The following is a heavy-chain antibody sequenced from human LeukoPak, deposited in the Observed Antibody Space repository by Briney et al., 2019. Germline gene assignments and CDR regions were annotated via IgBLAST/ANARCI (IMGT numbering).Heavy chain of an antibody. CDR1: GFTFGDYS. Sequence: GGTLRLSCTASGFTFGDYSLSWVRQAPEKGLEWVGFIGRKGYGGTTAYAQSVKGRFIISRDDSKSTPYLQMNSLKTEDTAVYYCTRDHDFWSGPFDVWGKGTTVTVSS. J-gene: IGHJ6*04. D-gene: IGHD3-3*01. V-gene: IGHV3-49*04. CDR2: IGRKGYGGTT. CDR3: TRDHDFWSGPFDV.